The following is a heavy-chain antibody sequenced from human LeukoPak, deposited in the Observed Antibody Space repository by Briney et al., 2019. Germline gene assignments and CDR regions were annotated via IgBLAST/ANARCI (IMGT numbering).Heavy chain of an antibody. D-gene: IGHD2-2*01. Sequence: ASVKVSCKASGYTFTSYDFNWLRQATGHGPEWMGWMNPNSGATGYAQKFQGRVTITRDTSASTAYMELSSLRSEDTAVYYCARALVVVVPAARSEYNWFDPWGQGTLVTVSS. CDR1: GYTFTSYD. V-gene: IGHV1-8*01. J-gene: IGHJ5*02. CDR3: ARALVVVVPAARSEYNWFDP. CDR2: MNPNSGAT.